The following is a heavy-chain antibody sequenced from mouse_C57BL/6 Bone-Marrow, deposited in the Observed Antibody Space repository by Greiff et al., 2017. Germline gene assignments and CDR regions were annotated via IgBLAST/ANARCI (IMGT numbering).Heavy chain of an antibody. V-gene: IGHV1-72*01. CDR2: IDPNSGGT. CDR1: GYTFTSYW. Sequence: VQLQQPGAELVKPGASVKLSCKASGYTFTSYWMHWVKQRPGRGLEWIGRIDPNSGGTKYNEKFKSKATLTVYKPSSTAYMQLSSLTSEDSAVYYCARPTTVVHYYAMDYWGQGTSVTVSS. D-gene: IGHD1-1*01. CDR3: ARPTTVVHYYAMDY. J-gene: IGHJ4*01.